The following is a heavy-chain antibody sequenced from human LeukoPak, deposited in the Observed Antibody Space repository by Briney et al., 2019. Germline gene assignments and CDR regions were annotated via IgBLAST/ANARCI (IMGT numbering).Heavy chain of an antibody. V-gene: IGHV1-69-2*01. J-gene: IGHJ6*03. D-gene: IGHD3-22*01. CDR1: GYTFTDYY. CDR3: ARVTYYYDSSGKTTYYYYMDV. Sequence: GATVKISCKVSGYTFTDYYMHWVQQAPGKGLEWMGLVDPEDGETIYAEKFQGRVTITADTSTDTAYMELSSLRSEDTAVYYCARVTYYYDSSGKTTYYYYMDVWGKGTTVTVSS. CDR2: VDPEDGET.